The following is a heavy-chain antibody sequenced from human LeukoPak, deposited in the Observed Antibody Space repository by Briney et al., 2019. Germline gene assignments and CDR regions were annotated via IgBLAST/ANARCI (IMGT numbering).Heavy chain of an antibody. V-gene: IGHV1-18*01. CDR3: ARALGYCSSTSCYHGFDP. J-gene: IGHJ5*02. Sequence: GSVKVSCKASGYTFTSYGISWVRQAPGQGLEWMGWISAYNGNTNYAQKLQGRVTMTTDTSTSTAYMELRSLRSDDTDVYYCARALGYCSSTSCYHGFDPWGQGTLVTVS. D-gene: IGHD2-2*01. CDR1: GYTFTSYG. CDR2: ISAYNGNT.